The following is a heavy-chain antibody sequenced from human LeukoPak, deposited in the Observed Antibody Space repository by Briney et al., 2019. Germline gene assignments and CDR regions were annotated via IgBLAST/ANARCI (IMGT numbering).Heavy chain of an antibody. CDR2: ISSSSETI. D-gene: IGHD2-2*01. V-gene: IGHV3-48*02. CDR3: ARDKYRGPFDY. CDR1: GFTFSDYT. J-gene: IGHJ4*02. Sequence: GGSLRLSCAASGFTFSDYTMNCVRQAPGKGLEWVSYISSSSETIYYADSVRGRFTISRDNAKNSLYLQMNSLRDKDTAVYYCARDKYRGPFDYWGQGTLVTVSS.